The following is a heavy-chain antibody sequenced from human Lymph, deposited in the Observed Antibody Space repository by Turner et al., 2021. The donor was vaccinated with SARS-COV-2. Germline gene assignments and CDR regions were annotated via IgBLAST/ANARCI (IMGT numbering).Heavy chain of an antibody. Sequence: QVQLVQSAAEVKKPGSSVKVSCKAPGGTFSTYVISWVRQAAGQGLEWMGGINPIHGIANYAQKFQGRVTITADKSTSTAYMELSSLRSEDTAVYHCARRHSGNYDAFDIWGQGTMVTVSS. CDR1: GGTFSTYV. D-gene: IGHD1-26*01. CDR2: INPIHGIA. J-gene: IGHJ3*02. V-gene: IGHV1-69*10. CDR3: ARRHSGNYDAFDI.